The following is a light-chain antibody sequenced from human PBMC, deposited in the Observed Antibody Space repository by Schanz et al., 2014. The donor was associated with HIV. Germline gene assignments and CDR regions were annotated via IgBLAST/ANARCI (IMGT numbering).Light chain of an antibody. CDR1: ALNIGQNS. V-gene: IGLV1-51*01. CDR3: GTWDSSLSAGYVI. Sequence: QSVLTQPPSVSAAPGQRVTISCSGSALNIGQNSVSWYQQFPGTAPKLLLYDDHVRTSEIPDRFSGSNSGQSATLAITGLQAGDEADYYCGTWDSSLSAGYVIFGGGTKLTVL. CDR2: DDH. J-gene: IGLJ2*01.